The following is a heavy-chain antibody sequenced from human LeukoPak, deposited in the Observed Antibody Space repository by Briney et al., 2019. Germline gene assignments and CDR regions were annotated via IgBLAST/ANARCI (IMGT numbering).Heavy chain of an antibody. CDR2: IRQDGNDK. CDR1: GFTLSSYW. J-gene: IGHJ5*02. V-gene: IGHV3-7*01. D-gene: IGHD6-19*01. CDR3: ARYATSSASRWLEP. Sequence: PGGSLRLSFAASGFTLSSYWMSWVRPSPGNGLEWVAHIRQDGNDKYYVDSVKGLFTISRDNTKNSLYLQMNSLRAEDTAVCYCARYATSSASRWLEPWGQGTLVTVSS.